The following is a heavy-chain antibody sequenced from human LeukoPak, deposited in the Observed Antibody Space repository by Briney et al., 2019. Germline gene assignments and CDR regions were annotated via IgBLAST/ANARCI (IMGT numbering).Heavy chain of an antibody. J-gene: IGHJ4*02. CDR1: GFTFSDYY. CDR3: ARGGSSIYYFDY. Sequence: TGGSLRLSCAASGFTFSDYYMSWIRQAPGKGLEWVSYISSSSSYTNYADSVKGRFTISRDNAKNSLYLQMNSLRAEDTAVYYCARGGSSIYYFDYWGQGTLVTVSS. D-gene: IGHD6-6*01. CDR2: ISSSSSYT. V-gene: IGHV3-11*06.